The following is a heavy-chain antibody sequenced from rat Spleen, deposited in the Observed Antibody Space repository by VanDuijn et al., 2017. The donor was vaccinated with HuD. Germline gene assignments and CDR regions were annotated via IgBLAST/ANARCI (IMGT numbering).Heavy chain of an antibody. D-gene: IGHD2-1*01. V-gene: IGHV5S13*01. Sequence: EVQLVESGGGLVQPGRSLKLSCAASGFTYSNYVMAWVRQAPTKGLEWVASISTGGGNTYYRDSVKGRFTISRDNAKNTLYLQMDSLRSEDTATYYCAKDLGDYWGQGVMVTVSS. CDR2: ISTGGGNT. CDR1: GFTYSNYV. CDR3: AKDLGDY. J-gene: IGHJ2*01.